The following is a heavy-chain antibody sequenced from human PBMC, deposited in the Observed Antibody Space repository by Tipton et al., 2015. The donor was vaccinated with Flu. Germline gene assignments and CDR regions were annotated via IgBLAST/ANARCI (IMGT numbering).Heavy chain of an antibody. CDR1: GFTFSSYW. D-gene: IGHD3-9*01. CDR2: IKQDGSEK. V-gene: IGHV3-7*01. CDR3: ARLPLHLLRYFDWLLYHRTDPPGAWNYYGMDV. J-gene: IGHJ6*02. Sequence: GSLRLSCAASGFTFSSYWMSWVRQAPGKGLEWVANIKQDGSEKYYVDSVKGRFTISRDNAKNSLYLQMNSLRAEDTAVYYCARLPLHLLRYFDWLLYHRTDPPGAWNYYGMDVWGQGTTVTVSS.